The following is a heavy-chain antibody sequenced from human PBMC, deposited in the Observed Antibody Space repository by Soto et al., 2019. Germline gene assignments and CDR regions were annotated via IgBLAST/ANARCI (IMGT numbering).Heavy chain of an antibody. CDR3: AKQGRIAEDGAFDY. Sequence: PGGSLRLSCAASGFTFSSYAMSWVRQAPGKGLEGVSAISGSGGSTYYADSVKGRFTISRDNSKNTLYLQMNSLRAEDTAVYYCAKQGRIAEDGAFDYWGQGTLVTVSS. CDR1: GFTFSSYA. D-gene: IGHD6-13*01. CDR2: ISGSGGST. V-gene: IGHV3-23*01. J-gene: IGHJ4*02.